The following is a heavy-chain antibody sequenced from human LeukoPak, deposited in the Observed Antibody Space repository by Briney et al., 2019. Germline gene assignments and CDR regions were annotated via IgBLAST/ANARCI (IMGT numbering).Heavy chain of an antibody. D-gene: IGHD5-24*01. CDR3: AKDLEEMATITPYYYYGMDV. CDR1: GFTFSSYA. Sequence: SGGSLRLSCAASGFTFSSYAMSWVRQAPGKGLEWVSAISGSGGSTYYADSVKGRFTISRDNSKNTLYLQMNSLRAEDTAVYYCAKDLEEMATITPYYYYGMDVWGQGTTVTVSS. V-gene: IGHV3-23*01. CDR2: ISGSGGST. J-gene: IGHJ6*02.